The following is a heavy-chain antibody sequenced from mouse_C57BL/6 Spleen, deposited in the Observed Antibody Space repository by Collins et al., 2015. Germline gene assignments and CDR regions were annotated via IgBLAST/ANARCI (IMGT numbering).Heavy chain of an antibody. J-gene: IGHJ1*03. CDR1: GYTFTSYT. CDR3: AREGITTVVAPLDV. V-gene: IGHV1-4*01. Sequence: QVQLQQSGAELARPGASVKMSCKASGYTFTSYTMHWVKQRPGQGLEWIGYINPSSGYTKYNQKFKDKATLTADKSSSTAYMQLSSLTSEDSAVYYCAREGITTVVAPLDVWGTGTTVTVSS. D-gene: IGHD1-1*01. CDR2: INPSSGYT.